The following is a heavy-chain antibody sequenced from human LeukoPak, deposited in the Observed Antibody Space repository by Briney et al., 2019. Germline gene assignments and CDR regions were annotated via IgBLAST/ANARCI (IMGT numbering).Heavy chain of an antibody. Sequence: GRSLRLSCAASGFTFSSYAMHWVRQAPGKGLEWVAVISYDGSNKYYADSVKGRFTISRDNSKNTLYLQMNSLRAEDTAVYYCAKRTYYLSPTDDPWGQGTLVTVSS. CDR3: AKRTYYLSPTDDP. CDR1: GFTFSSYA. V-gene: IGHV3-30-3*02. J-gene: IGHJ5*02. CDR2: ISYDGSNK. D-gene: IGHD3-10*01.